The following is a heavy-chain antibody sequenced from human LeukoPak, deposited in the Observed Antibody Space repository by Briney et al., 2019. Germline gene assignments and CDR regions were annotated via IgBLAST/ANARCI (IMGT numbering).Heavy chain of an antibody. D-gene: IGHD4-17*01. CDR2: IYPGDSDT. CDR1: GYSFSSYW. Sequence: GESLKISCKGSGYSFSSYWIGWVRQMPGKGLEWMGIIYPGDSDTRYSASFQGQVTISADKSISTAYLQWSSLKASDTAIYYCARTYGDPLRDYWGQGTLITVSS. CDR3: ARTYGDPLRDY. J-gene: IGHJ4*02. V-gene: IGHV5-51*01.